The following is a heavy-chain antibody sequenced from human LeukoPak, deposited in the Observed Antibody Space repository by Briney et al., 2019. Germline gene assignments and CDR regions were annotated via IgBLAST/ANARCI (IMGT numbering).Heavy chain of an antibody. D-gene: IGHD3-22*01. V-gene: IGHV3-30*03. CDR2: ISYDGSNK. Sequence: GGSLRLSCAASGFTFSSYGMPWVRQAPGKGLEWVAVISYDGSNKYYADSVKGRFTISRDNSKNTLYLQMNSLRAEDTAVYYCARWANYYDSSGYVWGQGTLVTVSS. J-gene: IGHJ4*02. CDR3: ARWANYYDSSGYV. CDR1: GFTFSSYG.